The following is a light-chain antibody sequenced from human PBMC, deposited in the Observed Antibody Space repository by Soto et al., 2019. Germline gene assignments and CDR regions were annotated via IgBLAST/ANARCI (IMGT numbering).Light chain of an antibody. CDR2: DAS. Sequence: DIRVTQSPSTLSASVGDRVTITCRASQSISDWLAWFQLKPGKAPKLLIYDASSLESGVPSRFSGSGSGTEFTLTISSLQPDDFATYYCQQYNNYSTFGQGTKVDIK. V-gene: IGKV1-5*01. CDR3: QQYNNYST. CDR1: QSISDW. J-gene: IGKJ1*01.